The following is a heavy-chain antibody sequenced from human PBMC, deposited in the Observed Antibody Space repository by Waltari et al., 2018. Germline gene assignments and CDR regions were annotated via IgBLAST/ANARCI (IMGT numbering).Heavy chain of an antibody. D-gene: IGHD3-10*01. CDR2: IYISGTT. Sequence: QVQLQESGPGLVKPSQTLSLTCTVSGGSINSSSYYWSWIRQPAGKGLEWIGRIYISGTTNYNPSLKSRVTISLDTSKNHFSLKLSSVTAADTAVYYCASRAALGYWGQGTLVTVSS. J-gene: IGHJ4*02. CDR1: GGSINSSSYY. CDR3: ASRAALGY. V-gene: IGHV4-61*02.